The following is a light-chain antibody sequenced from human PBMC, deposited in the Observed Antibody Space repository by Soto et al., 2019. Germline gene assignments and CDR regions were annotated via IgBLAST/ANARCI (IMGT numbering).Light chain of an antibody. Sequence: IVMTQSPATLSVSPGERATLSCRASQSVNINLAWYQQKPGQAPRLLIQGASTRATGTPARFSGSGSGTEFTLTISSLQSEDFAVYYCQQYGSLSWTFGQGTKVDIK. J-gene: IGKJ1*01. CDR3: QQYGSLSWT. CDR1: QSVNIN. CDR2: GAS. V-gene: IGKV3-15*01.